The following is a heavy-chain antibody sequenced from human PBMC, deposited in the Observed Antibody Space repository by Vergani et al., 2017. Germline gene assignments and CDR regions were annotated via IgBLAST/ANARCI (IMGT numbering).Heavy chain of an antibody. J-gene: IGHJ4*02. CDR3: ARVTGSGLMDY. V-gene: IGHV4-59*10. Sequence: QVQLQQWGAGLLKPSETLSLTCAVYGGSFSGYYWSWIRQPAGKGLEWIGRIYTSGSTNYNPSLKSRVTMSVDTSKNQFSLKLSSVTAADTAVYYCARVTGSGLMDYWGQGTLVTVSS. CDR2: IYTSGST. CDR1: GGSFSGYY. D-gene: IGHD3-10*01.